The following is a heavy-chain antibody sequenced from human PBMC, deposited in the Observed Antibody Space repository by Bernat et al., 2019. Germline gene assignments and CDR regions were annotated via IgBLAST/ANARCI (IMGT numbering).Heavy chain of an antibody. D-gene: IGHD1-26*01. CDR2: ISYDGSNK. CDR1: GFSFSSYG. J-gene: IGHJ2*01. CDR3: AKGATVCYWCFDL. V-gene: IGHV3-30*18. Sequence: QVQPVESGGGAVQPGRSLRPSCAASGFSFSSYGMHWVGQAPGKGLEWVAAISYDGSNKYYADSVKGRFTISGDNSKNTRYLQMNSLRAEDKTVYYCAKGATVCYWCFDLWGRGTLVTVSS.